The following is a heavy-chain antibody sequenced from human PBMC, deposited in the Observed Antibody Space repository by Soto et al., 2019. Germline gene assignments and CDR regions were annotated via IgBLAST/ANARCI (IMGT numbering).Heavy chain of an antibody. CDR1: GFTFSSYS. V-gene: IGHV3-21*01. Sequence: EVQLVESGGGLVKPGGSLRLSCAASGFTFSSYSMNWVRQAPGKGLEWVSSISSSSSYIYYADSVKGRFTISRDNAKNSLPLHMSRLRGEGAAVYDWVRGRGEGRPRNWYFELWVRGALVTV. CDR2: ISSSSSYI. J-gene: IGHJ2*01. CDR3: VRGRGEGRPRNWYFEL. D-gene: IGHD2-15*01.